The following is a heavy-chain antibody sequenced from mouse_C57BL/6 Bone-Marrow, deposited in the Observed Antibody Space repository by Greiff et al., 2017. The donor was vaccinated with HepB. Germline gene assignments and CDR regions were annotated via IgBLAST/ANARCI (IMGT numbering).Heavy chain of an antibody. CDR3: AHHYYGSSYDWYFDV. CDR2: ISYSGST. V-gene: IGHV3-8*01. CDR1: GYSITSDY. Sequence: VQLQQSGPGLAKPSQTLSLTCSVTGYSITSDYWNWIRKFPGNKLEYMGYISYSGSTYYNPSLKSRISITRDTSKNQYYLQLNSVTTEDTATYYCAHHYYGSSYDWYFDVWGTGTTVTVSS. D-gene: IGHD1-1*01. J-gene: IGHJ1*03.